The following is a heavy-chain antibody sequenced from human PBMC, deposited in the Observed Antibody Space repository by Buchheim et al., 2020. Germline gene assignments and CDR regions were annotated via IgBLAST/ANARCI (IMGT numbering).Heavy chain of an antibody. Sequence: DVQLVESGGGLVNPGESLRLSCAASGFTFTPAWMTWFRQGPGKGLEWVALIKSKTSGETTHYAAPVKGRFTISRDDSKNMAYLQMNNLRSEDTAVYYCTADDAAAGSGEFDHWGQGTL. CDR1: GFTFTPAW. CDR2: IKSKTSGETT. D-gene: IGHD6-13*01. V-gene: IGHV3-15*01. J-gene: IGHJ4*02. CDR3: TADDAAAGSGEFDH.